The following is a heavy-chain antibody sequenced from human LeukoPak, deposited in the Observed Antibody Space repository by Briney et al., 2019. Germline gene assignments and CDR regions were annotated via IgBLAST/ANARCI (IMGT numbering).Heavy chain of an antibody. Sequence: GRSLRLSCAASGFTFSSYAMDWVRQAPGKGLEWVAVISYDGSNKYYADSVKGRFTISRDNSKNTLYLQMNSLRAEDTAVYYCARAAGLVRGVIVYWGQGTLVTVSS. D-gene: IGHD3-10*01. V-gene: IGHV3-30*04. CDR2: ISYDGSNK. CDR1: GFTFSSYA. CDR3: ARAAGLVRGVIVY. J-gene: IGHJ4*02.